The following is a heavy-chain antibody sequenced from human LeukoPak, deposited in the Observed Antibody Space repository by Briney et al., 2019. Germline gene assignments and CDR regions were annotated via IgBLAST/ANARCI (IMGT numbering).Heavy chain of an antibody. CDR2: ISTSSRTI. CDR1: GFSFSRHS. CDR3: ARDGGAMDHFDY. Sequence: PGGSLRLSCTGFGFSFSRHSMNWVRQAPGKGLEWVSYISTSSRTIYYADSVKGRFTISRDNAKNSLYLQMNSLRAEDTAVYYCARDGGAMDHFDYWGQGTLVTVSS. D-gene: IGHD5-18*01. J-gene: IGHJ4*02. V-gene: IGHV3-48*01.